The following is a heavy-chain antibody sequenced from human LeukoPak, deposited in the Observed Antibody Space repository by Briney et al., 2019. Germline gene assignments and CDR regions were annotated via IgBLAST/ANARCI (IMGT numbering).Heavy chain of an antibody. CDR2: INPNSGGT. V-gene: IGHV1-2*02. J-gene: IGHJ4*02. CDR3: AGLFTRGTIELD. CDR1: GYTFTGYY. D-gene: IGHD1-7*01. Sequence: ASVKVSCKASGYTFTGYYMHWVRQAPGQGLEWMGWINPNSGGTNYAQKFQGRVTMTRDTSISTAYMELSRLRSDDTAVYYCAGLFTRGTIELDWGQGTLVTVSS.